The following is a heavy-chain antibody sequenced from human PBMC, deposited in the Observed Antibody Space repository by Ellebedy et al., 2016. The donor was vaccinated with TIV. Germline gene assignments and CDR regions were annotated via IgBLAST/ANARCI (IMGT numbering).Heavy chain of an antibody. CDR3: ASVRSSALGAFDY. Sequence: SETLSLTXTVSGGSIRSSSSYWGWIRQPPGKGLEWIGSISYSGSPYYNPSLKSRVTTSLETSKNQFPLRLSSVTAADTAVYYCASVRSSALGAFDYWGQGTLVTVSS. CDR1: GGSIRSSSSY. CDR2: ISYSGSP. J-gene: IGHJ4*02. D-gene: IGHD3-10*01. V-gene: IGHV4-39*01.